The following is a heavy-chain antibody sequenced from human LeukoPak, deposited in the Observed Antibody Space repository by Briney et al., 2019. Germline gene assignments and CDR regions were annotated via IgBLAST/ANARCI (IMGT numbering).Heavy chain of an antibody. CDR3: ATLDDYVWGSYRPDAFDI. CDR2: ISAYNGNT. Sequence: EASVKVSCKASGYTFTSYGIRWVRPAPGQGLEWMGWISAYNGNTNYAQKLQGRVTMTTDTSTSTAYMELRSLRSDDTAVYYCATLDDYVWGSYRPDAFDIWGQGTMVTVSS. V-gene: IGHV1-18*01. CDR1: GYTFTSYG. J-gene: IGHJ3*02. D-gene: IGHD3-16*02.